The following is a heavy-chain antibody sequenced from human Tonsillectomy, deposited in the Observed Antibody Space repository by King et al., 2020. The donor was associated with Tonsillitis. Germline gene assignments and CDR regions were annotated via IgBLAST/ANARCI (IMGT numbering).Heavy chain of an antibody. Sequence: VQLQQWGAGLLKPSETLSLTCAVYGGSFSGYYWSWIRQPPGKGLEWIGEINHSGSTNYNPSLKSRVTISVDTSKNQFSLKLSSVTAADTAVYYCARLGTGSYGDFDYWGQGALVTVSS. J-gene: IGHJ4*02. V-gene: IGHV4-34*01. CDR1: GGSFSGYY. CDR3: ARLGTGSYGDFDY. D-gene: IGHD3-10*01. CDR2: INHSGST.